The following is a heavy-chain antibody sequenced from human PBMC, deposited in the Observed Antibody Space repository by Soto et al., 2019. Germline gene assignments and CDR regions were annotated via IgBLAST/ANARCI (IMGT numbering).Heavy chain of an antibody. CDR2: ISHSGIT. CDR1: GGSITSANW. CDR3: ARVLRGWFDP. Sequence: SETLSLTCAVSGGSITSANWWTWVRQPPGGGLEWIGEISHSGITNYKASLKSRVTMSVDKTKNDVSLKLTSVTAADTAVYYCARVLRGWFDPWGQGTPVTAPQ. J-gene: IGHJ5*02. V-gene: IGHV4-4*02.